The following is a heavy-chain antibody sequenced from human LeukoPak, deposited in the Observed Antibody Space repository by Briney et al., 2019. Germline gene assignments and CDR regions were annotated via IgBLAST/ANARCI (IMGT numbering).Heavy chain of an antibody. CDR2: IYYSGST. CDR3: ARAVGSGSFQTYYYYMDV. Sequence: SETLSLTCTVSGGSISSSSYYWGWIRQPPGKGLEWIGSIYYSGSTYYNPSLKSRVTISVDTSKNQFSLKLSSVTAANTAVYYCARAVGSGSFQTYYYYMDVWGKGTTVTISS. CDR1: GGSISSSSYY. V-gene: IGHV4-39*07. J-gene: IGHJ6*03. D-gene: IGHD3-10*01.